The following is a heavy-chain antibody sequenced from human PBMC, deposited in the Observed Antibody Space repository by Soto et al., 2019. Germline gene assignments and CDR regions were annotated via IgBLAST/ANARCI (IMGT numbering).Heavy chain of an antibody. V-gene: IGHV1-69*01. CDR3: ARVGCYYDSSGYSVNNWFDP. CDR1: GGTFSSYA. CDR2: IIPIFGTA. D-gene: IGHD3-22*01. J-gene: IGHJ5*02. Sequence: QVQLVQSGAEVKKPGSSVKVSCKASGGTFSSYAISWVRQAPGQGLEWMGGIIPIFGTANYAQKFQGRVTITADESTSTAYMELSSLRSEDTAVYYCARVGCYYDSSGYSVNNWFDPWGQGTLVTVSS.